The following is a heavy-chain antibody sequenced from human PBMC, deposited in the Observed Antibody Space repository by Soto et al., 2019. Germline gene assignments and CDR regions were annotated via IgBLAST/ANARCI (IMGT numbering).Heavy chain of an antibody. CDR3: ARDFVVGGPTINYYYGMDV. CDR1: GFTVSSNY. Sequence: PGGSLRLSCAASGFTVSSNYMSWVRQAPGKGLEWISIIYSAGNTYYADSVKGRLTISRDNSKNTLYLQMNSLGAEDTAVYYCARDFVVGGPTINYYYGMDVWGQGTTVTVSS. CDR2: IYSAGNT. V-gene: IGHV3-66*01. J-gene: IGHJ6*02. D-gene: IGHD1-26*01.